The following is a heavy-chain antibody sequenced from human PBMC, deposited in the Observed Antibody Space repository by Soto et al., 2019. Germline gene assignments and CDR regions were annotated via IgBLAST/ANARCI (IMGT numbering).Heavy chain of an antibody. CDR1: GFTFSSYG. V-gene: IGHV3-30*18. CDR3: AKGSGAAGTHGMDV. D-gene: IGHD6-13*01. Sequence: GGSLRLSCAASGFTFSSYGMHWVRQAPGKGLEWVAVISYDGSNKYYADSVKGRFTISRDNSKNTLYLQMNSLRAEDTAVYYCAKGSGAAGTHGMDVWGQGTTVTVSS. J-gene: IGHJ6*02. CDR2: ISYDGSNK.